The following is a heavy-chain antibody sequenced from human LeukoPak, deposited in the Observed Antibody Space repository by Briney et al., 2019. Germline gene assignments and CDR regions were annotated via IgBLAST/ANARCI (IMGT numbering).Heavy chain of an antibody. CDR3: AREKTYSYGYPGAFDI. J-gene: IGHJ3*02. V-gene: IGHV3-48*04. D-gene: IGHD5-18*01. Sequence: GGSQRLSCAASGFTFSSYSMNWVRQAPGKGLEWVSYISSSSSTIYYADSVKGRFTISRDNAKNSLYLQMNSLRAEDTAVYYCAREKTYSYGYPGAFDIWGQGTMVTVSS. CDR2: ISSSSSTI. CDR1: GFTFSSYS.